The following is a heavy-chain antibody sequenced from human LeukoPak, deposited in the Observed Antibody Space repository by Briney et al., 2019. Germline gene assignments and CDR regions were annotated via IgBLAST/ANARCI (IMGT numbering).Heavy chain of an antibody. V-gene: IGHV4-34*01. CDR2: INDSGST. CDR1: GGSFRGYY. Sequence: PSETLSLTCAVYGGSFRGYYWSWIRQPPGKGLEWIGEINDSGSTNYNPSLKSRLTISVDTAKNQFSLNLTSVTAADTAVYYCAREGGPYRPLDYSGQGTLVTVAS. CDR3: AREGGPYRPLDY. J-gene: IGHJ4*02.